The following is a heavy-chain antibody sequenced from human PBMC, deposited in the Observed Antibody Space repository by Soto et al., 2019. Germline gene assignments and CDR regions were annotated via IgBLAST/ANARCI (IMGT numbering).Heavy chain of an antibody. CDR3: ARGAVSIAARQDQVAFEF. V-gene: IGHV1-18*01. CDR2: ISGNGYT. Sequence: QVQLVQSGAEVKKPGASVKVSCKTSGYTFTRSGINWVRQAPGQGLEWMGWISGNGYTNFARKFQGRVTMTTDTSTTTAYMELRSLRSDDTAVYYCARGAVSIAARQDQVAFEFWGQGTRVTVSS. J-gene: IGHJ3*01. D-gene: IGHD6-6*01. CDR1: GYTFTRSG.